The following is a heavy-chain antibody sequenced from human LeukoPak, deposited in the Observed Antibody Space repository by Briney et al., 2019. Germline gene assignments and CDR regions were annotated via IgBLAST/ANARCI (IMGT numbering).Heavy chain of an antibody. CDR2: ISPYNGNT. D-gene: IGHD2-2*03. CDR1: GYTFTSYG. Sequence: ASVKVSCKASGYTFTSYGISWVRQAPGQGLEWMGWISPYNGNTNYAQKLQGRVTMTTDTSTSTAYMELRSLRSDDTAVYYCARDGMDIVVVPAAYWFDPWGQGTLVTVSS. J-gene: IGHJ5*02. V-gene: IGHV1-18*01. CDR3: ARDGMDIVVVPAAYWFDP.